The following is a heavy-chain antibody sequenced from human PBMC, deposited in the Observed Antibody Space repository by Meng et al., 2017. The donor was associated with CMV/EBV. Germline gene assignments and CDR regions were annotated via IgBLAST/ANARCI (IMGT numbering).Heavy chain of an antibody. V-gene: IGHV3-30-3*01. CDR1: GFTFSTYA. CDR3: AREDACY. Sequence: QVLLVEAGGVVLQPGRLWRLSCAPSGFTFSTYARHGVRPAPGKGLEWVAVISYDESNKYYADSVKGRFTISRDNSKNPLYLQRNSMRAEDTAVYYCAREDACYWGQGTLVTVSS. J-gene: IGHJ4*02. CDR2: ISYDESNK.